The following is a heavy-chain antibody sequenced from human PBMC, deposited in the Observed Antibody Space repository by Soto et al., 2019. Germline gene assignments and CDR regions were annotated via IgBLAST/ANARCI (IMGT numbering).Heavy chain of an antibody. CDR3: ARSRTGTTYGGMDV. CDR2: IHSGGDT. D-gene: IGHD1-7*01. Sequence: VQLEESGGGVVQPGRSLRLSCAASGFTFSSHAMHWVRQAPGKGLEWVAVIHSGGDTHYADSVRGRFTISRDNSKNTLYLQMNSLRAEDTAVYYCARSRTGTTYGGMDVRGQGTTVTVSS. J-gene: IGHJ6*02. V-gene: IGHV3-66*01. CDR1: GFTFSSHA.